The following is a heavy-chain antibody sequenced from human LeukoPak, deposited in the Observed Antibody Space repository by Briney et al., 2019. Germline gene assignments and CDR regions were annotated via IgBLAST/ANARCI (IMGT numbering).Heavy chain of an antibody. V-gene: IGHV3-23*01. CDR3: ARANSREGAVANY. J-gene: IGHJ4*02. D-gene: IGHD6-19*01. Sequence: PGGSLRLSCAASGFIVNSYVMSWVRQAPGRGLEWVSLIRGSGGSTYYADSVKGRFTISRDNSKNTLYLQMNSLRAEDTAVYYCARANSREGAVANYWGQGTLVTVSS. CDR2: IRGSGGST. CDR1: GFIVNSYV.